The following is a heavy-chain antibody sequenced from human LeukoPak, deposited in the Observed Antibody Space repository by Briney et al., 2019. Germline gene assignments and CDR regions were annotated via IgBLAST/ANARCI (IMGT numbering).Heavy chain of an antibody. J-gene: IGHJ6*02. CDR2: IYYSGST. V-gene: IGHV4-59*12. D-gene: IGHD3-10*01. CDR3: ARITMAQSGSGSDYYYYGMDV. Sequence: TSETLSLTCTGSGGSISSYYWSWIRQPPGKGLEWIGYIYYSGSTNYNPSLKSRVTISVDTSKNQFSLKLSSVTAADTAVYYCARITMAQSGSGSDYYYYGMDVWGQGTTVTISS. CDR1: GGSISSYY.